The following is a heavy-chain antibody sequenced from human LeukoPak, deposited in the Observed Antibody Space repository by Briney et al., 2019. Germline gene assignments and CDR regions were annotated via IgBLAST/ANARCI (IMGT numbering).Heavy chain of an antibody. D-gene: IGHD6-13*01. J-gene: IGHJ5*02. Sequence: PGGSLRLSCAASGFTFSSYELNWVRQAPGKGLEWVSYISTSGNTKYYTDSVKGRFTISRDNAKNSLYLQMNSLRAEDTAVYYCTTVSWYGVYWFDPWGQGTLVTVSS. CDR2: ISTSGNTK. CDR3: TTVSWYGVYWFDP. CDR1: GFTFSSYE. V-gene: IGHV3-48*03.